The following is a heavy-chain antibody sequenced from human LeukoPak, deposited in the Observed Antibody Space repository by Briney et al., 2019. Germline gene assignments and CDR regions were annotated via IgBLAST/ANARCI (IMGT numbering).Heavy chain of an antibody. CDR1: GGSISSYY. CDR3: AREGPRGGGDWAHDAFDI. D-gene: IGHD2-21*02. CDR2: IYDTGST. Sequence: SETLSLTCTVSGGSISSYYWSWIRQPPGKGPEWIGYIYDTGSTYYNPSLKSRVTISVDTSKNQLSLKLSSVTAADTAVYYCAREGPRGGGDWAHDAFDIWGPGTMVTVSS. J-gene: IGHJ3*02. V-gene: IGHV4-59*01.